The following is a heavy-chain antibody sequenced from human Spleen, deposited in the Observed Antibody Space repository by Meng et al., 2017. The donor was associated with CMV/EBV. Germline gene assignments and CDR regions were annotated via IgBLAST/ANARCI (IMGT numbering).Heavy chain of an antibody. CDR1: GFTFNSYW. CDR2: INSDGSST. V-gene: IGHV3-74*01. Sequence: GESLKISCAASGFTFNSYWMHWVRQAPGKGLVWVSRINSDGSSTSYADSVKGRFTISRDNAKNTLYLQMNSLRAEDTAVYYCARDTLYDILTGYQLDYGMDVWGQGTTVTVSS. CDR3: ARDTLYDILTGYQLDYGMDV. J-gene: IGHJ6*02. D-gene: IGHD3-9*01.